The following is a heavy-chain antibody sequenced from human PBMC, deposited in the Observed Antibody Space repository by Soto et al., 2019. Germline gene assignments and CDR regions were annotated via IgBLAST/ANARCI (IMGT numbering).Heavy chain of an antibody. CDR3: ARKGGYCSSTSCYEFDY. J-gene: IGHJ4*02. Sequence: SETLSLTCAVYGGSFSGYYWSWIRQPPGKGLEWIGEINHSGSTNYNPSLKSRVTISVDTSKNQFSLKLSSVTAADTAVYYCARKGGYCSSTSCYEFDYWGQGTLVTVSS. CDR1: GGSFSGYY. CDR2: INHSGST. V-gene: IGHV4-34*01. D-gene: IGHD2-2*01.